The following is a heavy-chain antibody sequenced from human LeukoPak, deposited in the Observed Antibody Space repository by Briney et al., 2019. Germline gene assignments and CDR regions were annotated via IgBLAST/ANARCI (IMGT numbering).Heavy chain of an antibody. CDR1: GFTFSSYA. V-gene: IGHV3-30*04. CDR3: AKDDDLGAPRY. D-gene: IGHD1-26*01. J-gene: IGHJ4*02. Sequence: GGSLRLSCAASGFTFSSYAMHWVRQAPGKGLEWVAVISYDGSNKYYADSVKGRFTISRDNSKNTLYLQMNSLRAEDTAVYYCAKDDDLGAPRYWGQGTLVTVSS. CDR2: ISYDGSNK.